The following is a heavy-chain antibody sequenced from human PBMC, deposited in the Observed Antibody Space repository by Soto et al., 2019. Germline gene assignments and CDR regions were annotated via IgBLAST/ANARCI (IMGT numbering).Heavy chain of an antibody. D-gene: IGHD3-9*01. CDR2: IWYDGSNK. Sequence: GGSLRLSCAASGFTFSSYGMHWVRQAPGKGLEWVAVIWYDGSNKYYADSVKGRFTISRDNSKNTLYLQMNSLRAEDTAVYYCARVALERDFDWLSAPSYWGQGTLVTVSS. CDR3: ARVALERDFDWLSAPSY. CDR1: GFTFSSYG. V-gene: IGHV3-33*01. J-gene: IGHJ4*02.